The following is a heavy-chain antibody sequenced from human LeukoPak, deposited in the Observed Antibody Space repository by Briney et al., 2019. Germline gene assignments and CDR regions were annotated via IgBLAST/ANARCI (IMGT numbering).Heavy chain of an antibody. CDR3: ARALLTTGPAEYFQH. CDR1: GGSISSGDHY. Sequence: SETLSLTCTVSGGSISSGDHYWSWIRQPPGKGLEWIGYIYYSGSTYYNPSLKSRVTISVDTSKNQFSLKLSSVTAADTAVYYCARALLTTGPAEYFQHWGQGTLVTVSS. CDR2: IYYSGST. V-gene: IGHV4-30-4*08. J-gene: IGHJ1*01. D-gene: IGHD4/OR15-4a*01.